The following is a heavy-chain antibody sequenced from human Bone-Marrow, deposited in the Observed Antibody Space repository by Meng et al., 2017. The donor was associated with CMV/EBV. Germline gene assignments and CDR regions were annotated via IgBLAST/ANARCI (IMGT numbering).Heavy chain of an antibody. D-gene: IGHD3-10*01. Sequence: GGSLRLSCAASGFTFSSYSMNWVRQAPGKGLEWVSAISGSGGSTYYADSVKGRFTISRDNSKNTLYLQMNSLRAEDTAIYYCTRTSGSYYFDYWGRGALVTVSS. J-gene: IGHJ4*02. CDR1: GFTFSSYS. CDR3: TRTSGSYYFDY. CDR2: ISGSGGST. V-gene: IGHV3-23*01.